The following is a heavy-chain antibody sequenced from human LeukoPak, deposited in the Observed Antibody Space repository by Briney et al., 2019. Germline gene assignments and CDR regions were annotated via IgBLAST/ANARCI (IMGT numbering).Heavy chain of an antibody. V-gene: IGHV1-8*01. CDR2: MNPNSGNT. CDR3: ARDNSVEDTAWWFDP. J-gene: IGHJ5*02. D-gene: IGHD4-23*01. Sequence: ASVKVSCKASGYTFTSYDINWVRQATGQGLGWMGWMNPNSGNTGYAQKFQGRVTMTRDMSTSTDYMELSSLRSEDTAVYYCARDNSVEDTAWWFDPWGQGTLVTVSS. CDR1: GYTFTSYD.